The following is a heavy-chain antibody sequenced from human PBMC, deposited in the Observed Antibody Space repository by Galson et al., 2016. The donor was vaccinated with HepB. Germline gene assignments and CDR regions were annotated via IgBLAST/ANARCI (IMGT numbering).Heavy chain of an antibody. CDR3: ARAREYGSRNYYDYYAMDV. V-gene: IGHV5-10-1*01. CDR1: GYRLTDYW. D-gene: IGHD4-17*01. J-gene: IGHJ6*02. CDR2: IDPDDSYA. Sequence: QSGAEVKEPGESLRISCQGSGYRLTDYWITWVRQVPGKGLQWMGRIDPDDSYANYSPSFQGHVTISVDKSINTAYLQWSTLKASDTAKYYCARAREYGSRNYYDYYAMDVWGPGTTVIVSS.